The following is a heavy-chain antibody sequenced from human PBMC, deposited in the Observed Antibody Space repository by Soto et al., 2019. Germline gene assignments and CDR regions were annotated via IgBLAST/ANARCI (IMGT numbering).Heavy chain of an antibody. CDR1: GFTFSSYS. Sequence: GGSLRLSCAASGFTFSSYSMNWVSQAPGKGLEWVASISSSSSYIYYADSVKGRFTISRDNAKNSLYLQMNSLRAEDTAVYYCARDKREANYDYVWGSYRWGYYYYYGMDVWGQGTTVTVSS. V-gene: IGHV3-21*01. CDR2: ISSSSSYI. D-gene: IGHD3-16*02. CDR3: ARDKREANYDYVWGSYRWGYYYYYGMDV. J-gene: IGHJ6*02.